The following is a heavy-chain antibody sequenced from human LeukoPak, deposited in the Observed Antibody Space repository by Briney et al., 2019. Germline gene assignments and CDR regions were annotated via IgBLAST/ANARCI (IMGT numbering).Heavy chain of an antibody. CDR1: GFTFSSYG. CDR3: AKDLPAAYFDY. D-gene: IGHD2-2*01. CDR2: IRYDESTK. V-gene: IGHV3-30*02. Sequence: GGSLRLSCAASGFTFSSYGRHWVRQAPGKGLEWVAFIRYDESTKFYADSVKGRFTISRDNSKTTLYLQMNSLRAEDTAVYYCAKDLPAAYFDYWGQGTLVTVSS. J-gene: IGHJ4*02.